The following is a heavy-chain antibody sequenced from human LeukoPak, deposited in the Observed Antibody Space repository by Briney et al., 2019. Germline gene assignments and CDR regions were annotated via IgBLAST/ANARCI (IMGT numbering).Heavy chain of an antibody. D-gene: IGHD1-1*01. V-gene: IGHV3-30*02. Sequence: GGSLRLSCAASGFTFSSYGMHWVRQAPGKGLEWVAFIRYDGSNKYYADSVKGRFTISRDNSKNTLYLQMNSLRAEDTAVYYCARPLTNNWYPGFDSWGQGTLVTVSS. CDR3: ARPLTNNWYPGFDS. CDR1: GFTFSSYG. J-gene: IGHJ4*02. CDR2: IRYDGSNK.